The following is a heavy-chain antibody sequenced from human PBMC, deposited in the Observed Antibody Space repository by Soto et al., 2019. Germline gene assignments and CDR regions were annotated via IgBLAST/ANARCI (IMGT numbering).Heavy chain of an antibody. CDR3: GRYCTNTKCRGGYYLDI. D-gene: IGHD2-8*01. CDR2: IILALGTP. J-gene: IGHJ4*02. V-gene: IGHV1-69*01. CDR1: GDSFTNYA. Sequence: QVLLVQSGAEMKQPGSSVSVSCKASGDSFTNYAFTWVRQAPGQGPEWLGGIILALGTPHYSQRFKGRLTITAEDSSSTVYMELGSLRLDDTAVYYCGRYCTNTKCRGGYYLDIWCQGTLLTVSS.